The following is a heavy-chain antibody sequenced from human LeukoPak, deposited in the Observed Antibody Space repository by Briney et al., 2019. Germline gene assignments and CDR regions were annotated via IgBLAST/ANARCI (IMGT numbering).Heavy chain of an antibody. Sequence: SETRSLTCAVYGGSFGGYYWSWIRQPPGKGLEWIGEINHSGSTNNNPSLKSRVTISVDTSNNHFSLKLSSVTAADTAVYYCARDSDSSWYVDYWGQGTLVTVSS. CDR2: INHSGST. CDR1: GGSFGGYY. J-gene: IGHJ4*02. V-gene: IGHV4-34*01. CDR3: ARDSDSSWYVDY. D-gene: IGHD6-13*01.